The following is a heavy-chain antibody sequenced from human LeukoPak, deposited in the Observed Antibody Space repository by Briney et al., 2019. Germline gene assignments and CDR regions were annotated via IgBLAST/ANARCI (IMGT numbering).Heavy chain of an antibody. CDR2: IYYSGST. D-gene: IGHD3-10*01. CDR3: ARVIRGAVDY. Sequence: PSETLSLTCTVSGGSISSYYWSWIRQPPGKGLEWIGYIYYSGSTNYNPSLKSRVTISVDTSKNQFSLKLSSVTAADTAVYYCARVIRGAVDYWGQGTLVTVSS. V-gene: IGHV4-59*01. CDR1: GGSISSYY. J-gene: IGHJ4*02.